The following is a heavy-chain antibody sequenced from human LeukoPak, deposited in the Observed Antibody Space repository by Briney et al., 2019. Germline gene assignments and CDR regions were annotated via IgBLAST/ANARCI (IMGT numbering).Heavy chain of an antibody. J-gene: IGHJ5*01. D-gene: IGHD6-6*01. CDR1: GGTFSSYA. CDR2: MNPTSGNT. V-gene: IGHV1-8*02. Sequence: ASVKVSCKASGGTFSSYAINWVRQASGQGLEWMGWMNPTSGNTGYAQKFQGRVTMTRDTSESTAYMELSSLRSEDTAVYYCARLATPSTMAARGRSWFESWGQGTLVTASS. CDR3: ARLATPSTMAARGRSWFES.